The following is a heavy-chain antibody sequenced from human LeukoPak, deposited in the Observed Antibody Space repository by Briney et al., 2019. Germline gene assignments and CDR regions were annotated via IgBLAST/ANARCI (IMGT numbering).Heavy chain of an antibody. V-gene: IGHV3-23*01. CDR3: ASPMKYSSSPGYFDY. J-gene: IGHJ4*02. Sequence: GGSLRLSCAASGFTFSSYAMSWVRQAPGKGLEWVSVISGSGGSTYYADSVKGRFTISRDNSKNTLYLQMNSLRAEDTAVYYCASPMKYSSSPGYFDYWGQGTLVTVSS. CDR2: ISGSGGST. D-gene: IGHD6-6*01. CDR1: GFTFSSYA.